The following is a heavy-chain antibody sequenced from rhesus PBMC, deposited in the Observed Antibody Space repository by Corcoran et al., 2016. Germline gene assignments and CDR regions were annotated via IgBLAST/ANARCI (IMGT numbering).Heavy chain of an antibody. D-gene: IGHD6-25*01. CDR1: GGSISGYYL. CDR2: IYGGSGST. J-gene: IGHJ4*01. V-gene: IGHV4S7*01. CDR3: ARETYSGRAFDY. Sequence: QVQLQESGPGVVKPSETLSLTCAVSGGSISGYYLWSWIRQPPGNGLEWIGYIYGGSGSTSYNPSLKSRVIISIDPSTNQFSLKLSSVTAADTAVYYCARETYSGRAFDYWGQGVLVTVSS.